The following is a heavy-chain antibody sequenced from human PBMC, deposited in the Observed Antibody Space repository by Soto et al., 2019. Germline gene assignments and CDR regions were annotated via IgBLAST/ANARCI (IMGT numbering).Heavy chain of an antibody. Sequence: SETLSLTCTVSGGSISSGGYYWSWIRQHPGKGLERIGYIYYSGSTYYNPSLKSRVTISVDTSKNQFSLKLSSVTAADTAVYYCARLVGVARRGQDYWGQGTLVTVSS. CDR3: ARLVGVARRGQDY. CDR2: IYYSGST. CDR1: GGSISSGGYY. V-gene: IGHV4-31*03. J-gene: IGHJ4*02. D-gene: IGHD1-26*01.